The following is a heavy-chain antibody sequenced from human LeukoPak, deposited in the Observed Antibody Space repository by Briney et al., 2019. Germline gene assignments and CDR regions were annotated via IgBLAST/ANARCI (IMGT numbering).Heavy chain of an antibody. CDR2: IYYGEST. CDR1: GGSISSSSYY. D-gene: IGHD5-24*01. CDR3: ASHLVKMAAISFVHH. Sequence: SETLSLTCTVSGGSISSSSYYWGWIRQPPGKGLEWIGSIYYGESTYYNPSLKSRVSIYVDPSTNLFSLKLSSVTAADTAVYYRASHLVKMAAISFVHHGGQGTLVTVSS. V-gene: IGHV4-39*01. J-gene: IGHJ1*01.